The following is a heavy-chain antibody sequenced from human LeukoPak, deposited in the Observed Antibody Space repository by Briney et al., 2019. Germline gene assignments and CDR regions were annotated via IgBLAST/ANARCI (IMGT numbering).Heavy chain of an antibody. CDR2: INHSGAT. CDR3: ARDTSMVFDY. Sequence: SETLSLTCAVYGVSFSDYYWTWIRQPPGKGLEWIGEINHSGATNYNPSLKSRVTISLDTSKSQFSLRLNSVTAADTAVYYCARDTSMVFDYWGQGVVVTVSS. CDR1: GVSFSDYY. J-gene: IGHJ4*02. D-gene: IGHD5-18*01. V-gene: IGHV4-34*01.